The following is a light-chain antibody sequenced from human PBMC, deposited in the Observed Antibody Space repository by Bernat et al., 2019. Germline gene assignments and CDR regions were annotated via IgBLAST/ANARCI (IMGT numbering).Light chain of an antibody. CDR1: QVIRKS. CDR2: GAT. Sequence: DIQLTQSPSSLSASVGDTVTITCRTSQVIRKSLNWFQQEPGKAPKLLIYGATSLDYGVPSRFSGGVSGTEFTLTISSLQPEDFATYYCLQHYTYPWTFGQGTKVEI. CDR3: LQHYTYPWT. V-gene: IGKV1-17*01. J-gene: IGKJ1*01.